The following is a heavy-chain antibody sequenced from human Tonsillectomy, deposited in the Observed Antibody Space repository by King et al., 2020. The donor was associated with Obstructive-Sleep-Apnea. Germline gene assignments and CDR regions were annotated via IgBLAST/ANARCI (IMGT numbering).Heavy chain of an antibody. J-gene: IGHJ4*02. CDR2: ISSSNSYI. V-gene: IGHV3-21*01. D-gene: IGHD6-6*01. CDR1: GFTFSSYS. Sequence: VQLVESGGGLVKPGGSLRLSCAASGFTFSSYSMNWVRQAPGKGLEWVSSISSSNSYIFYADSVKGRFTISRDNAKNSLYLQMNSLRAEDTAVYYCAGLQYSSSSSGDFDYWGQGTLVTVSS. CDR3: AGLQYSSSSSGDFDY.